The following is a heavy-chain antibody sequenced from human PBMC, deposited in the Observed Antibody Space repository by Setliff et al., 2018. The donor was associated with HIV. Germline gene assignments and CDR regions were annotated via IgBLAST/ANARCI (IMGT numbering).Heavy chain of an antibody. CDR3: ARQRSGGSCYSCDYYYMDV. J-gene: IGHJ6*03. CDR1: GDSINSHF. V-gene: IGHV4-59*08. Sequence: SETLSLTCTVSGDSINSHFWTWIRQSPRKGLEWIGYISSTGAAWYNPSLKSRVTMSLDTSKNQFSLNLNSVTAADAAVYYCARQRSGGSCYSCDYYYMDVWGKGTTVTVSS. D-gene: IGHD2-15*01. CDR2: ISSTGAA.